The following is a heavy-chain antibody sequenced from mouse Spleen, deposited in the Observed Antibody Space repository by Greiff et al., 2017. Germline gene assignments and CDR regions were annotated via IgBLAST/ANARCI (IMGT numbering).Heavy chain of an antibody. Sequence: VQLQQSGAELVRPGASVTLSCKASGYTFTDYEMHWVKQTPVHGLEWIGAIDPETGGTAYNQKFKGKAILTADKSSSTAYMELRSLTSEDSAVYYCTRDRYGNYVGFAYWGQGTLVTVSA. J-gene: IGHJ3*01. CDR1: GYTFTDYE. CDR3: TRDRYGNYVGFAY. V-gene: IGHV1-15*01. CDR2: IDPETGGT. D-gene: IGHD2-1*01.